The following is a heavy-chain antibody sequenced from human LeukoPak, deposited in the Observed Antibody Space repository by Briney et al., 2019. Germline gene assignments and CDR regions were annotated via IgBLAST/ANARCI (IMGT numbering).Heavy chain of an antibody. Sequence: GGSLRLSCAASGFTFTSYSMNWVRQAPGKGLEWVSTISGGGGSTYYADSVKGRFTISRDNSKNTLYLQMNSLRAEDTAVYYCAKARGSDNWGQGTLVTVSS. J-gene: IGHJ4*02. D-gene: IGHD3-10*01. V-gene: IGHV3-23*01. CDR3: AKARGSDN. CDR1: GFTFTSYS. CDR2: ISGGGGST.